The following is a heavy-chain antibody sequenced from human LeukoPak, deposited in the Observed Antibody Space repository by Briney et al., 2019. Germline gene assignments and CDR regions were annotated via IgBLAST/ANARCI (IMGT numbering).Heavy chain of an antibody. V-gene: IGHV4-38-2*02. J-gene: IGHJ6*03. CDR3: ARHCSRSTSCSTHYYYMDV. CDR2: IYTSGST. Sequence: SETLSLTCTVSGYSISSGYYWGWIRQPPGKGLEWIGYIYTSGSTNYNPSLKSRVTISVDTSKDQFSLKLSSVTAADTAVYYCARHCSRSTSCSTHYYYMDVWGKGTTVTVSS. CDR1: GYSISSGYY. D-gene: IGHD2-2*01.